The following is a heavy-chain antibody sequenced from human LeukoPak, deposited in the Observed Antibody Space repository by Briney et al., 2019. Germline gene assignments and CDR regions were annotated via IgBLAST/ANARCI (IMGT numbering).Heavy chain of an antibody. D-gene: IGHD3-10*01. J-gene: IGHJ4*02. V-gene: IGHV3-53*05. CDR3: AKPTGVWFGELPLDY. CDR2: FYGGETT. CDR1: GFTVSSNY. Sequence: PGGSLRLSCAASGFTVSSNYMTWVRQPPGKGLEWVSIFYGGETTYYADSGKGRFTISKDNPKNTMYLQMNSLRVEDTAASCCAKPTGVWFGELPLDYWGQGTLVTVSS.